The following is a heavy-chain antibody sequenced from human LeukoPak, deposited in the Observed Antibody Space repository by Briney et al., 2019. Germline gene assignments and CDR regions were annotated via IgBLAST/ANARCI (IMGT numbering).Heavy chain of an antibody. J-gene: IGHJ3*02. V-gene: IGHV1-69*13. CDR2: IIPMFGTA. Sequence: SVKVSCKASGGTFRSYAINWVRQAPGQGLEWMGGIIPMFGTANHAQKFQGRVTITADESTSTAYMELSSLRSEDTAVYYCARDGYSSGWYGRRAFDIWGQGTMVTVSS. CDR3: ARDGYSSGWYGRRAFDI. CDR1: GGTFRSYA. D-gene: IGHD6-19*01.